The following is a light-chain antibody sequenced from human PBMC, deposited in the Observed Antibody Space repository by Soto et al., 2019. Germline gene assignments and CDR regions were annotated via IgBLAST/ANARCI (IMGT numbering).Light chain of an antibody. CDR1: HGITNR. CDR3: QQRNSWPHTFT. CDR2: DRS. V-gene: IGKV1D-12*01. Sequence: DIHMTQSPSSVSGSVGDIVTITCRASHGITNRVAWYQQKPGKAPKLVIYDRSSLQSGVPSRISGSASGTDFPLTISSLQTEDFAVYYCQQRNSWPHTFTFGQGTRLEIK. J-gene: IGKJ5*01.